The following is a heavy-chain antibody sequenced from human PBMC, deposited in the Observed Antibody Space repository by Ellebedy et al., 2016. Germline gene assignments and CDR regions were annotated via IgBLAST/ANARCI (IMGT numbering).Heavy chain of an antibody. D-gene: IGHD3-16*01. Sequence: GGSLRLSXAASGFSLSGYWMTWVRQAPGKGLEWVSSITSTGTYIYYADSLKGRFTISRDNAENSLYLQMNSLRPEDTAVYYCARGVGGTSLNWFDPWGQGTLVIVSS. CDR1: GFSLSGYW. CDR3: ARGVGGTSLNWFDP. V-gene: IGHV3-21*01. CDR2: ITSTGTYI. J-gene: IGHJ5*02.